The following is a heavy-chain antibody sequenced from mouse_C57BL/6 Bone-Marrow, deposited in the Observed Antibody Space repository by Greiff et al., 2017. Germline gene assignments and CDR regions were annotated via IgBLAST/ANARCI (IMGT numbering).Heavy chain of an antibody. CDR1: GYTFTSYG. V-gene: IGHV1-81*01. D-gene: IGHD1-1*01. Sequence: VQLQQSGAELARPGASVKLSCKASGYTFTSYGISWVKQRTGQGLEWIGEIYPRSGITYYYEKFKGKATLTADTSSSTAYMELRSLTSEDSAVYYCAREVYDGSSPFDYWGQGATLTVSS. J-gene: IGHJ2*01. CDR3: AREVYDGSSPFDY. CDR2: IYPRSGIT.